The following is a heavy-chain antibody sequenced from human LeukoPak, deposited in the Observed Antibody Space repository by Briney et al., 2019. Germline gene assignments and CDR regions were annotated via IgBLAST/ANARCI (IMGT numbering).Heavy chain of an antibody. D-gene: IGHD6-19*01. Sequence: SETLSLTCAVSGGSISSGGYSWSWIRQPPGKGLEWIGYIYHSGSTYYNPSLKSRVTISVDRSKNQFSLELSSVTAADTAVYYCASWRGSAIDYWGQGTLVTVSS. CDR3: ASWRGSAIDY. J-gene: IGHJ4*02. CDR1: GGSISSGGYS. V-gene: IGHV4-30-2*02. CDR2: IYHSGST.